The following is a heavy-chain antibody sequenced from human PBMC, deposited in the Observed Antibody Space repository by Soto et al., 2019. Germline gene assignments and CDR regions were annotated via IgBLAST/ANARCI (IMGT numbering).Heavy chain of an antibody. J-gene: IGHJ4*02. D-gene: IGHD2-2*01. Sequence: SQTLSLTCAISGDSVSSNSAAWNWIRQSPSRGLEWLGRTYYRSKWYNDYAVSVKSRITINPDTSKNQFSLQLNSVTPEDTAVYYCARHHCSSTSCLCDYWGQGSLVTVSS. CDR3: ARHHCSSTSCLCDY. CDR1: GDSVSSNSAA. V-gene: IGHV6-1*01. CDR2: TYYRSKWYN.